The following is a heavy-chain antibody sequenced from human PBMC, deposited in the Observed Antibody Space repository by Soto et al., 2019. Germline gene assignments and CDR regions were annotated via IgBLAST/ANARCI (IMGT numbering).Heavy chain of an antibody. Sequence: EVQLLESGGGLVQPGGSLTLSCAASGFTFSSYAMGWVRQAPGTGLEWVSAIDGSGGGISFADSVKGRFTISRDNSKSTLFLHIRRLSVQDTGRSYRENEVRAAAYVERPCLDLWGQGTMVTVSS. D-gene: IGHD3-16*01. CDR1: GFTFSSYA. CDR2: IDGSGGGI. CDR3: ENEVRAAAYVERPCLDL. V-gene: IGHV3-23*01. J-gene: IGHJ5*02.